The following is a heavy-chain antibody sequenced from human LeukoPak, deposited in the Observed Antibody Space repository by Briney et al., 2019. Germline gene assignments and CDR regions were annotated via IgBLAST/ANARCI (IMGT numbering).Heavy chain of an antibody. CDR2: INPHSGGT. CDR1: GYMFTTYY. Sequence: ASVKVSCKTSGYMFTTYYPHWVRQAPGQGLEWMGWINPHSGGTNYAQKFQGRVTMTRDTSISTVYMELSRLRSDDTAVYYCARFGSKIQIRFLEWSLSLDIWGQGTMVTVSS. D-gene: IGHD3-3*01. J-gene: IGHJ3*02. CDR3: ARFGSKIQIRFLEWSLSLDI. V-gene: IGHV1-2*02.